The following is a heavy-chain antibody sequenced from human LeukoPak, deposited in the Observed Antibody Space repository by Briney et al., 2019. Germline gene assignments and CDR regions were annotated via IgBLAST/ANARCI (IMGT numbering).Heavy chain of an antibody. CDR3: AKKIWGWQWLVQVDYFDY. J-gene: IGHJ4*02. CDR2: ISGSGGST. D-gene: IGHD6-19*01. V-gene: IGHV3-23*01. CDR1: GFTFSSYA. Sequence: PGGSLRPSCAASGFTFSSYAMSWVRQAPGKGLEWVSAISGSGGSTYYADSVKGRFTISRDNSKNTLYLQMNSLRAEDTAVYYCAKKIWGWQWLVQVDYFDYWGQGTLVTVSS.